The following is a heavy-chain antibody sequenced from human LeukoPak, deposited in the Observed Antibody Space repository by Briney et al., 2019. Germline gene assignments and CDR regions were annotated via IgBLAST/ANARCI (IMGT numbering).Heavy chain of an antibody. CDR3: ARAVGAIDY. V-gene: IGHV1-46*01. Sequence: ASVKVSCKASGYTFTSYYMHWVRQAPGQGLERRGIINPSGGSTTYAQKFQGRVTMTRDTSTSTVYTELSSLRSEDTAVYYCARAVGAIDYWGQGTLVTVSS. CDR1: GYTFTSYY. J-gene: IGHJ4*02. CDR2: INPSGGST. D-gene: IGHD1-26*01.